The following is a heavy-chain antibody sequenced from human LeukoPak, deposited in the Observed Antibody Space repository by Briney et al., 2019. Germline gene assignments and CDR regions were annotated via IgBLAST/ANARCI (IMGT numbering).Heavy chain of an antibody. CDR3: LGYCSGGSCYSGGY. CDR2: ISGNGGGT. Sequence: GGSLRLSCAASGFTFSSYAMSWARQAPGKGLEWVSGISGNGGGTYYADSVKGRFTISRDNSKNTLYLQMNSLRAEDTAVYYCLGYCSGGSCYSGGYWGQGTLVTVSS. J-gene: IGHJ4*02. CDR1: GFTFSSYA. D-gene: IGHD2-15*01. V-gene: IGHV3-23*01.